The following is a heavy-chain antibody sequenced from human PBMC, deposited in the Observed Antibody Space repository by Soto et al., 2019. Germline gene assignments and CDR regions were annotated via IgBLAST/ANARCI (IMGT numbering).Heavy chain of an antibody. V-gene: IGHV3-74*01. CDR2: INDDGSST. J-gene: IGHJ6*02. D-gene: IGHD2-2*01. CDR1: GFTFSRYW. Sequence: GGSLRLSCAASGFTFSRYWMHWVRQAPGEGLVWVSRINDDGSSTSYADSVKGRFTISRDNAKNTLYLQMNSLRAEDTAVYYCARDNIVVVPAAGDYYYYGMDVWGQGTTVTVSS. CDR3: ARDNIVVVPAAGDYYYYGMDV.